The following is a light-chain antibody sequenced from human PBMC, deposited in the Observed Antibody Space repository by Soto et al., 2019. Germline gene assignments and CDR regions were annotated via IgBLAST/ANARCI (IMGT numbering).Light chain of an antibody. CDR1: QTINKN. J-gene: IGKJ3*01. Sequence: IQMTQSPSSLSASVGDRVTITCRASQTINKNLNWYQQKPGQAPNLLIYSASDFQSGVPSRFSGTASGTDFTLTINSLQPEDFATYYCQQFNNWPVTFGPGTKV. CDR3: QQFNNWPVT. CDR2: SAS. V-gene: IGKV1-6*01.